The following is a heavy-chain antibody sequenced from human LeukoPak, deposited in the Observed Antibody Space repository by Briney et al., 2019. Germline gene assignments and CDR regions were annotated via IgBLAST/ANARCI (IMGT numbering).Heavy chain of an antibody. CDR2: ISTDGTST. Sequence: GGSLRPSCAASGFTFSTYWMHWVRQAPGKGLVWVSRISTDGTSTNYADSVKGRFTISRDNGNNTLYLQMNSLRAEDTAVYYCARTIGSKNAFDIWGQGTMVTVSS. CDR1: GFTFSTYW. CDR3: ARTIGSKNAFDI. V-gene: IGHV3-74*01. D-gene: IGHD3-9*01. J-gene: IGHJ3*02.